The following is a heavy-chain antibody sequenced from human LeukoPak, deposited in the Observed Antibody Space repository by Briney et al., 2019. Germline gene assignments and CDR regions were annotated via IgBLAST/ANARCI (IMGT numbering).Heavy chain of an antibody. D-gene: IGHD5-12*01. CDR3: ARDAGNSGYGCDL. J-gene: IGHJ5*02. CDR1: GFIFSQYS. Sequence: GGSLRLSCAASGFIFSQYSSNGVRQAPGKGLEWVSHIRSTGDTFYADSVKGRFTISSDNARNSLYLQLTSLRAEDTAMYYCARDAGNSGYGCDLWGQGTLVTVSS. V-gene: IGHV3-48*01. CDR2: IRSTGDT.